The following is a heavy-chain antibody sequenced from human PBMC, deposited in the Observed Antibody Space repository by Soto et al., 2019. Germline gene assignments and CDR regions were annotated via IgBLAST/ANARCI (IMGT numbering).Heavy chain of an antibody. J-gene: IGHJ4*02. CDR2: ISTSGGST. D-gene: IGHD6-19*01. Sequence: GGSLRLSCAASGFTLSSSPMSWVRQAQGKWLEWVSAISTSGGSTYYADSVKGRFTISRDNSKNTLYLQMNSLRAEDTALYYCAKDRRYSSGWYYFDYWGQGTLVTVSS. V-gene: IGHV3-23*01. CDR3: AKDRRYSSGWYYFDY. CDR1: GFTLSSSP.